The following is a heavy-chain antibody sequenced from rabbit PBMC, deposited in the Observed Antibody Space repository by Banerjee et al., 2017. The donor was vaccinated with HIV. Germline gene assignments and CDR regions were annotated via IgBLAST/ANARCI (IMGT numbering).Heavy chain of an antibody. Sequence: QSLEESGGDLVKPGASLTLTCTASGFSFSSSYYMCWVRQAPGKGLEWIGCIYTGSDSTYYASWAKGRFTISKTSSTTVTLQMTSLTAADTATYFCATCGAGSRLDYFNLWGPGTLVTVS. CDR3: ATCGAGSRLDYFNL. J-gene: IGHJ4*01. V-gene: IGHV1S40*01. CDR2: IYTGSDST. D-gene: IGHD4-2*01. CDR1: GFSFSSSYY.